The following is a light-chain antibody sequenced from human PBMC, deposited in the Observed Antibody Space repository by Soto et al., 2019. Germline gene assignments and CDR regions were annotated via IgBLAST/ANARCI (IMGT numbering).Light chain of an antibody. CDR2: DVS. Sequence: QSVLTQPASVSGSPGQSITISCTGTSSDVGGYNYVSWYQHHPGKAPKLLIYDVSNRPSGISNLFSGSKSDNTASLTISGLQPEDEADYYCSSYTTSNTRQIVFGTGTKLTVL. CDR1: SSDVGGYNY. V-gene: IGLV2-14*03. CDR3: SSYTTSNTRQIV. J-gene: IGLJ1*01.